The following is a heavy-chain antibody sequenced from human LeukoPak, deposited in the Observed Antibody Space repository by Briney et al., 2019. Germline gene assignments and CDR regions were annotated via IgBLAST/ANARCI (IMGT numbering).Heavy chain of an antibody. CDR2: MNPNSGNT. Sequence: RASVKVSCKASGGTFSSYAITWVRQATGQGLEWMGWMNPNSGNTGYAQKFQGRVTMTRNTSISTAYMELSSLRSEDTAVYYCARGYSSGWYPGYWGQGTLVTVSS. D-gene: IGHD6-19*01. CDR3: ARGYSSGWYPGY. J-gene: IGHJ4*02. V-gene: IGHV1-8*02. CDR1: GGTFSSYA.